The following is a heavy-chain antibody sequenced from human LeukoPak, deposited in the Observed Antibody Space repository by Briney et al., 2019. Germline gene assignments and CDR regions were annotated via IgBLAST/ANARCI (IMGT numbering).Heavy chain of an antibody. Sequence: GGSLRLSCTASEFTFTNYGMHWVRQAPGKGLEWVAVISNDGTDKYYADSVKGRFTISRDNSENTLYLQLNSLRPEDTAVYYCARDLSIAVAGTGDYWGQGTLVTVSS. CDR3: ARDLSIAVAGTGDY. J-gene: IGHJ4*02. CDR2: ISNDGTDK. CDR1: EFTFTNYG. D-gene: IGHD6-19*01. V-gene: IGHV3-30-3*01.